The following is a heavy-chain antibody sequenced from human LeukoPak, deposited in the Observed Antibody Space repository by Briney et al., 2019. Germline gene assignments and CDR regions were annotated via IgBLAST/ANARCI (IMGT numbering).Heavy chain of an antibody. CDR3: ARQGIAAAGVYYFDY. CDR1: GGSISSYY. V-gene: IGHV4-59*08. Sequence: SETLSLTCTVSGGSISSYYRSWIRQPPGKGLEWIGYIYYSGSTNYNPSLKSRVTISVDTSKNQFSLKLSSVTAADTAVYYCARQGIAAAGVYYFDYWGQGTLVTVSS. D-gene: IGHD6-13*01. CDR2: IYYSGST. J-gene: IGHJ4*02.